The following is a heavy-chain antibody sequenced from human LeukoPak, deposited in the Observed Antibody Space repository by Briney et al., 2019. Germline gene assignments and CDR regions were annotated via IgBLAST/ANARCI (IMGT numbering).Heavy chain of an antibody. D-gene: IGHD5-18*01. CDR1: GFTFGSYA. Sequence: GRSLRLSCAASGFTFGSYAFHWVRQAPGKGLEWLAIISYDGSNINYVDSLKGRFTISRDDSEKTLYLQINSLSAEDTAVYYCARSNGYTYGLLDFWGQGALVTVSS. J-gene: IGHJ4*02. CDR2: ISYDGSNI. V-gene: IGHV3-30*04. CDR3: ARSNGYTYGLLDF.